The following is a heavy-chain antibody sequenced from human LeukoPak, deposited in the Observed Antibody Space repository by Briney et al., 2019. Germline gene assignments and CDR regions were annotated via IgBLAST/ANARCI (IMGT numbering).Heavy chain of an antibody. V-gene: IGHV1-2*02. CDR1: GYTFTGYY. D-gene: IGHD2-2*01. CDR2: INPNSGGT. Sequence: ASVKVSCKASGYTFTGYYMHWVRQAPGQGLEWMGWINPNSGGTNYAQKFQGRVTMTRDTSISTAYMELSRLRSDDTAVYYCARGYCSSTSCYAVDYWGQGPLVTVSS. J-gene: IGHJ4*02. CDR3: ARGYCSSTSCYAVDY.